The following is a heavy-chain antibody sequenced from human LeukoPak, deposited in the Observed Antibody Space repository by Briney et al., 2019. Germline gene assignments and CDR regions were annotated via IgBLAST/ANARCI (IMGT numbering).Heavy chain of an antibody. V-gene: IGHV4-59*08. Sequence: SETLSLTRTVYSCSFSSYDLSWLRQPPGKGLEWVGYIYYSGSTNYNPSLKSRVTISVDTSKNQFSLKLSSVTAADTAVFYCSRHCHDTTHDAFDIWGQGTMVTVSS. CDR2: IYYSGST. CDR3: SRHCHDTTHDAFDI. CDR1: SCSFSSYD. J-gene: IGHJ3*02. D-gene: IGHD1-26*01.